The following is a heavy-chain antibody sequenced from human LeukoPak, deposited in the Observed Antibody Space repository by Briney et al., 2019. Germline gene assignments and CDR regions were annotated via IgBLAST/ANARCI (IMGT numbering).Heavy chain of an antibody. D-gene: IGHD3-10*01. V-gene: IGHV5-51*01. CDR1: GYSFTSYW. Sequence: GESLKISCKGSGYSFTSYWIGWVRQMPGKGLEWMGIIYPGDSDTRYSPSFQDQVKVSVDRSISTAYLQWSSLEASDTAMYYCARVYYYGSGSYTWFDPWGQGTLVTVSS. CDR3: ARVYYYGSGSYTWFDP. J-gene: IGHJ5*02. CDR2: IYPGDSDT.